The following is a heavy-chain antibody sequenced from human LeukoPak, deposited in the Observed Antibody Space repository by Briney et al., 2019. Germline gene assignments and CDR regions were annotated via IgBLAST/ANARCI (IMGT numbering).Heavy chain of an antibody. CDR3: ARVAAAGLNWFNP. CDR2: ISSSGSTI. Sequence: PGGSLRFSCAASGFTFSDYYMSWIRQAPGKGLEWVSYISSSGSTIYYADSVKGRFTISRDNAKNSLYLQMNSLRAEDTAVYYCARVAAAGLNWFNPWGQGTLVTVSS. V-gene: IGHV3-11*01. D-gene: IGHD6-13*01. CDR1: GFTFSDYY. J-gene: IGHJ5*02.